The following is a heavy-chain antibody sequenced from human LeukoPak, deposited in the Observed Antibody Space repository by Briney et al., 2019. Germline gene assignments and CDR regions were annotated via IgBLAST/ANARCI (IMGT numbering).Heavy chain of an antibody. CDR2: FDPEDGET. D-gene: IGHD3-10*01. V-gene: IGHV1-24*01. CDR3: ATDFLRSMVRGVKPVTWFDP. J-gene: IGHJ5*02. Sequence: GASVNVSCKVSGYTLTELSMHWVRQAPGKGLEWMGGFDPEDGETIYAQKFQGRVTMTEDTSTDTAYMELSSLRSEDTAVYYCATDFLRSMVRGVKPVTWFDPWGQGTLVTVSS. CDR1: GYTLTELS.